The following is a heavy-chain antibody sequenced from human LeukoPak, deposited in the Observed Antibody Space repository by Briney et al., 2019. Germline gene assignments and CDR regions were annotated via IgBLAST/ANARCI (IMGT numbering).Heavy chain of an antibody. V-gene: IGHV1-46*01. D-gene: IGHD3-10*01. CDR1: GYTFTSYY. Sequence: GASVKVSCKASGYTFTSYYMHWVRQAPGQGLEWMGIINPSGGSTSYAQKLQGRVTMTRDTSTSTVYMELSSLRSEDTAVYYCAISNYYGSGSYQPYGEPPDYWGQGTLVTVSS. J-gene: IGHJ4*02. CDR2: INPSGGST. CDR3: AISNYYGSGSYQPYGEPPDY.